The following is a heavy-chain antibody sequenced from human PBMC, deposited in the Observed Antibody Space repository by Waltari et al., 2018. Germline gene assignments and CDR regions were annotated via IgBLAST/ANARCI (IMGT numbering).Heavy chain of an antibody. CDR3: ARDRPPGALDAFDI. CDR1: GGSISSYY. CDR2: IYYSGST. V-gene: IGHV4-59*01. Sequence: QVQLQESGPGLVKPSETLSLTCTVSGGSISSYYWSWIRQPPGKGLEWIGYIYYSGSTNYNPSLKSRVTISVDTSKNQFSLKLSSVTAADTAVYYCARDRPPGALDAFDIWGQGTMVTVSS. J-gene: IGHJ3*02. D-gene: IGHD3-10*01.